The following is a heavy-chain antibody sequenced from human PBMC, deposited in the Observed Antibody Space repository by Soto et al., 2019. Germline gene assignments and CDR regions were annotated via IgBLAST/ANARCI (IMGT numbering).Heavy chain of an antibody. CDR3: ARDGLRLQPKDWFDP. V-gene: IGHV3-33*01. D-gene: IGHD4-4*01. Sequence: QVQLVESGGGVVQPGRSLRLSCAASGFTFSSYGMHWVRQAPGKGLEWVAVIWYDGSNKYYADSVKGRFTISRDNSKNTLYLQMNSLRAEDTAVYYCARDGLRLQPKDWFDPWGQGTLVTVSS. CDR1: GFTFSSYG. CDR2: IWYDGSNK. J-gene: IGHJ5*02.